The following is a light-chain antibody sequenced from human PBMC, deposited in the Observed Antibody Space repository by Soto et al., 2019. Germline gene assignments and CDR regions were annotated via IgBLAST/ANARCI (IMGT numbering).Light chain of an antibody. CDR2: DAS. V-gene: IGKV1-5*01. CDR3: QQYNSYPWT. CDR1: QSISTW. Sequence: DIQMTQSPSTLSASVGDRVTITCRASQSISTWLAWYKQKPGKAPKLLIYDASSLETGAPSRFSGSGSGTEFTLTISTVQPEDFASYHCQQYNSYPWTFGQGTEVEVK. J-gene: IGKJ1*01.